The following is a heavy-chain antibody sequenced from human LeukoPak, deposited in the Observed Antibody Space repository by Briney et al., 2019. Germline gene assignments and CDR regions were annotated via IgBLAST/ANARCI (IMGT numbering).Heavy chain of an antibody. D-gene: IGHD3-22*01. CDR1: GGTFSSYT. J-gene: IGHJ4*02. V-gene: IGHV1-69*02. CDR2: IIPILGIA. CDR3: ADHYYDSSGYYEYFDY. Sequence: SVTVSCKASGGTFSSYTISWVRQAPGQGLEWMGRIIPILGIANYAQKFQGRVTITADKSTSTAYMELSSLRSEDTAVYYCADHYYDSSGYYEYFDYWGQGTLVTVSS.